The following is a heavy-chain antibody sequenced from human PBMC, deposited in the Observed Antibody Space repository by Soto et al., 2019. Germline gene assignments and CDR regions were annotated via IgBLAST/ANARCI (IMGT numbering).Heavy chain of an antibody. Sequence: GASVKVSCKASGYTLTGYYMHWVRQAPGQGLEWMGGINPNSGGTNYAQKFQGRVAMTRDTPISTVYMELSRLRSDDTAVYYCARELTNIVATSGYNWFDPWGQGTLVTVSS. V-gene: IGHV1-2*02. J-gene: IGHJ5*02. CDR1: GYTLTGYY. CDR2: INPNSGGT. CDR3: ARELTNIVATSGYNWFDP. D-gene: IGHD5-12*01.